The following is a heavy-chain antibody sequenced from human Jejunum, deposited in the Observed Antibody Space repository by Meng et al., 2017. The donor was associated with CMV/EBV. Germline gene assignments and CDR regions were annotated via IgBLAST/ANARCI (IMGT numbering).Heavy chain of an antibody. CDR1: YE. Sequence: YEMGWVRQATRKGLEWLSYISGSGSRTYYAESVKGRFTISRDNAKKSLYLQMNSLRAEDTAIYYCARDRFFGDDGSGAYFHDYWGQGTLVTVSS. J-gene: IGHJ4*02. V-gene: IGHV3-48*03. CDR3: ARDRFFGDDGSGAYFHDY. CDR2: ISGSGSRT. D-gene: IGHD3-10*01.